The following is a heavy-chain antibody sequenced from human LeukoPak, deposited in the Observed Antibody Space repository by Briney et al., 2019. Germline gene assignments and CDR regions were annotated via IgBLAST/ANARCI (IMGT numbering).Heavy chain of an antibody. CDR1: GGSISSGGYY. CDR2: IYYSGST. CDR3: ARGGDYGDRNTFDY. J-gene: IGHJ4*02. D-gene: IGHD4-17*01. Sequence: SETLSLTCTVSGGSISSGGYYWSWIRQHPGKGLEWIGYIYYSGSTYYNPSLKSRVTISVDTSKNQFSLKLSSVTAADTAVYYCARGGDYGDRNTFDYWGQGTLVTASS. V-gene: IGHV4-31*03.